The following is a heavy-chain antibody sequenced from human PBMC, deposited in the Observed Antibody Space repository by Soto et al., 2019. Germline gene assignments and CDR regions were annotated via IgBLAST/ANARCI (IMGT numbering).Heavy chain of an antibody. CDR2: IIPIFGTA. CDR3: ARSLIIATRDFYGMDV. Sequence: SVKVSCKASGGTFSSYAINWVRQAPGQGLEWMGGIIPIFGTANYAQKFQGRVTITADESTSTAYMELSSLRSEDTAVYYCARSLIIATRDFYGMDVWGQGTTVTVSS. J-gene: IGHJ6*02. D-gene: IGHD3-10*01. V-gene: IGHV1-69*13. CDR1: GGTFSSYA.